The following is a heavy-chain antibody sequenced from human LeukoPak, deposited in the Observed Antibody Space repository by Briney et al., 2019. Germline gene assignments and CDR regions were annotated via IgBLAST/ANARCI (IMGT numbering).Heavy chain of an antibody. D-gene: IGHD3-10*01. V-gene: IGHV4-34*01. Sequence: SETLSLTCAVYGGSFSGYYWSWIRQPPGKGLEWIGEINHSGSTNYNPSLKSRVTISVDTSKNQFSLKLSSVTAADTAVYYCARGKGLHTMVRGVTFDYWGQGTLVTVSS. CDR1: GGSFSGYY. CDR3: ARGKGLHTMVRGVTFDY. J-gene: IGHJ4*02. CDR2: INHSGST.